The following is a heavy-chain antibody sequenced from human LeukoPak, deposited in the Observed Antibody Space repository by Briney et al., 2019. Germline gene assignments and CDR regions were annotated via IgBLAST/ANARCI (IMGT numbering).Heavy chain of an antibody. D-gene: IGHD3-9*01. CDR3: ARGPPGLRYFDWMSGSGDAFDI. CDR2: INSSGSTI. J-gene: IGHJ3*02. V-gene: IGHV3-48*03. Sequence: GGSLRLSCAASGFTFSSYEMNWGRQAPGKGLEGVSYINSSGSTIYYADSVKGRFTISRDNAKNSLYLQMNSLRAEDTAVYYCARGPPGLRYFDWMSGSGDAFDIWGQGTMVTVSS. CDR1: GFTFSSYE.